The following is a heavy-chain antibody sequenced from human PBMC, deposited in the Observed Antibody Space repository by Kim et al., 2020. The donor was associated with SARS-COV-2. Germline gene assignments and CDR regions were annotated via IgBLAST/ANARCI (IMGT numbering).Heavy chain of an antibody. Sequence: GGSLRLSCTTSGFTFGDYSVAWVRQAPGKGLEWVCFIKSKIHGETTELAASVRDRFTISRDDSKNIAHLQMNSLKTEDTAAYYCTREYGGSSEYWGQGTLVTVSS. CDR3: TREYGGSSEY. D-gene: IGHD1-26*01. V-gene: IGHV3-49*04. CDR2: IKSKIHGETT. CDR1: GFTFGDYS. J-gene: IGHJ4*02.